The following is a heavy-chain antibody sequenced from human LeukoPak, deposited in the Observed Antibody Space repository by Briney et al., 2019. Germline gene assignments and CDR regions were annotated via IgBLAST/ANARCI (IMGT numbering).Heavy chain of an antibody. D-gene: IGHD2-2*01. CDR1: GGSFSGYY. J-gene: IGHJ5*02. CDR3: ARGSGYCSSTSCYGNWFDP. CDR2: INHSGST. V-gene: IGHV4-34*01. Sequence: SETLSLTCAVYGGSFSGYYWSWIRQPPGKGLEWIGEINHSGSTNYIPSLKSRVTISVDTSKNQFSLKLSSVTAADTAVYYCARGSGYCSSTSCYGNWFDPWGQGTLVTVSS.